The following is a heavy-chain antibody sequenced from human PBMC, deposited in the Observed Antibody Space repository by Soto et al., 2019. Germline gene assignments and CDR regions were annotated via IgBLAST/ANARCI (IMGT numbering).Heavy chain of an antibody. CDR2: ISGSGGST. Sequence: GGSLRLSCAASGFTFSSYAMSWVRQAPGKGLEWVSVISGSGGSTYYADSVKGRFTISRDNSKNTLYLQMNSLRAEDTAVYYCATDCSGGSCRLYYYYYYGMDVWGQGTTVTVSS. D-gene: IGHD2-15*01. J-gene: IGHJ6*02. CDR1: GFTFSSYA. V-gene: IGHV3-23*01. CDR3: ATDCSGGSCRLYYYYYYGMDV.